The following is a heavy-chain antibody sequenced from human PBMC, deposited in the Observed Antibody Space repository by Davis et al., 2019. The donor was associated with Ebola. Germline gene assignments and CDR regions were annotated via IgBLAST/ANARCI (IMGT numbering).Heavy chain of an antibody. V-gene: IGHV1-69*06. CDR3: ASRGPLTAYSAMTQWY. CDR1: GDTSSSYD. D-gene: IGHD2-15*01. CDR2: IIPIVDTP. Sequence: AASVKVSCKASGDTSSSYDFNWVRQAPGQGLEWMGGIIPIVDTPNYGQKFKGRVTITADKSTSTAYMELDSLTSEDTAVYYCASRGPLTAYSAMTQWYWGQGTPVTVSS. J-gene: IGHJ4*02.